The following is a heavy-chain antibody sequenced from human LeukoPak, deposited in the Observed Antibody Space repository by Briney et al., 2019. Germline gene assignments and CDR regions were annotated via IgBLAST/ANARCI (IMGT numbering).Heavy chain of an antibody. J-gene: IGHJ4*02. Sequence: GGSLRLSCAASGFTFSSYWMSWVRQAPGKGLEWVAVIWYDGSNKYYADSVKGRFTISRDNSKNTLYLQMNSLRAEDTAVYYCARGSSWLNGNLGTVDCWGQGTLVTVSS. D-gene: IGHD3-22*01. CDR3: ARGSSWLNGNLGTVDC. CDR2: IWYDGSNK. CDR1: GFTFSSYW. V-gene: IGHV3-33*08.